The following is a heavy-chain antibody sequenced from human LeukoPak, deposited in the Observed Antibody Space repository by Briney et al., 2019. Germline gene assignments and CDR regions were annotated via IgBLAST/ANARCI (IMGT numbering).Heavy chain of an antibody. D-gene: IGHD5-18*01. V-gene: IGHV3-30*03. Sequence: GGSLRLSCAASGFTFRSCGMHWVRQAPGKGLEWVAVISYDGSNKYYADSVKGRFTISRDNSKNTLYLQMNSLRARDTAVYYCATIRTAMAPWVSYYGMDVWGQGTTVTVSS. CDR3: ATIRTAMAPWVSYYGMDV. CDR1: GFTFRSCG. CDR2: ISYDGSNK. J-gene: IGHJ6*02.